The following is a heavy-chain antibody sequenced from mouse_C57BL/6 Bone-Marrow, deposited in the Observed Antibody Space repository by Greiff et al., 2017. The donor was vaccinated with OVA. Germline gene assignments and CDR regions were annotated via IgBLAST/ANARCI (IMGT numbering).Heavy chain of an antibody. CDR1: GYTFTSYW. Sequence: QVQLQQPGTELVKPGASVKLSCKASGYTFTSYWMHWVKQRPGQGLEWIGNINPSNGGNTYNEKFKSKATLTVDKSSSTAYMQLSSLTSEDSAVYYCARLGFTPPSYCAMDYWGQGTSVTVSS. D-gene: IGHD4-1*01. CDR3: ARLGFTPPSYCAMDY. J-gene: IGHJ4*01. V-gene: IGHV1-53*01. CDR2: INPSNGGN.